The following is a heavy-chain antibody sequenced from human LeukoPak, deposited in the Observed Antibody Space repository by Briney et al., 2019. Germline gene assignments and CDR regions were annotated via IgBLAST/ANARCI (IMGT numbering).Heavy chain of an antibody. D-gene: IGHD5-12*01. Sequence: PGGSLRLSCAASGFTFSSYSMNWVRQAPGKGLEWVANIKQDGSEKYYVDSVKGRFTISRDNAKNSLYLQMNSLRAEDTAVYYCARDRGYDRFDYWGQGTLVTVSS. CDR1: GFTFSSYS. V-gene: IGHV3-7*01. CDR3: ARDRGYDRFDY. J-gene: IGHJ4*02. CDR2: IKQDGSEK.